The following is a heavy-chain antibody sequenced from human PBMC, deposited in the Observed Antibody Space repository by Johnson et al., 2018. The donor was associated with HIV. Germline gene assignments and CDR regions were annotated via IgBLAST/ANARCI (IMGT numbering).Heavy chain of an antibody. CDR1: GFTFRDYY. V-gene: IGHV3-11*04. J-gene: IGHJ3*02. Sequence: QVHLVESGGGLVQPGGSLRLSCAASGFTFRDYYMSWIRQAPGKGLEWVSYISTSGSTIYYADSVKGRFTISRDNSKNTVYLQMNSLRAEDTAVYYCAKDGFGWADAFDIWGQGTMVTVSS. CDR3: AKDGFGWADAFDI. D-gene: IGHD2-2*03. CDR2: ISTSGSTI.